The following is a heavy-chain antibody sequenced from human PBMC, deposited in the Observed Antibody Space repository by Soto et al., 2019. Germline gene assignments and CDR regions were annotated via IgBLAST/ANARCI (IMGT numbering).Heavy chain of an antibody. CDR3: ARGQNQGGNYYYNGMDF. D-gene: IGHD3-16*01. V-gene: IGHV4-34*01. Sequence: SETLSLTCAVYGGSFGGYYWSWIGQPPGKGLEWIGEINHSGSTNYNPSLKSRVTISVDTSKNQFSLKLSSVTAADTAVYYCARGQNQGGNYYYNGMDFWGQGTSVTVSS. CDR1: GGSFGGYY. J-gene: IGHJ6*02. CDR2: INHSGST.